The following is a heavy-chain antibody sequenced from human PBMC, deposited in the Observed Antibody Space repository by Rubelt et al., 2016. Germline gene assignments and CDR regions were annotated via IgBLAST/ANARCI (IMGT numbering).Heavy chain of an antibody. Sequence: QLQLQESGPRQVKPSETLSLTCTVSGGSISSVSYYWGWIRQPPGKGLEWIGSISYSGRTDYNPSLKNRISISVYTSKNPFALNLNSVTAADTAVYYWAGQGGYHSPFRYWGQGTLVTVSS. CDR2: ISYSGRT. J-gene: IGHJ4*02. CDR1: GGSISSVSYY. CDR3: AGQGGYHSPFRY. V-gene: IGHV4-39*01. D-gene: IGHD3-16*02.